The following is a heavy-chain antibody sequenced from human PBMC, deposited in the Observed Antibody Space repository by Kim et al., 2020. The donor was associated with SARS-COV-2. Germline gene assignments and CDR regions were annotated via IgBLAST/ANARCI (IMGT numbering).Heavy chain of an antibody. CDR2: IWYDGSNK. CDR3: AKDSGYSGYDLSYYYYGMDV. J-gene: IGHJ6*02. D-gene: IGHD5-12*01. CDR1: GFTFSSYG. V-gene: IGHV3-33*06. Sequence: GGSLRLSCAASGFTFSSYGMHWVRQAPGKGLEWVAVIWYDGSNKYYADSVKGRFTISRDNSKNTLYLQMNSLRAEDTAVYYCAKDSGYSGYDLSYYYYGMDVWGQGTTVTIYS.